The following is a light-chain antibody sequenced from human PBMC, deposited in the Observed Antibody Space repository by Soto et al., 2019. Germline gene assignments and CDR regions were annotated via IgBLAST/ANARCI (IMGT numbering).Light chain of an antibody. V-gene: IGKV3-15*01. CDR1: QSINSH. CDR2: GAS. J-gene: IGKJ2*01. CDR3: QQYNNLPYT. Sequence: ERVMTQSPATLSVSPGERATLSCRANQSINSHLAWYQQKPGQAPGLLIYGASARANGIPARFSGSGSGTEFTLTISGLQPEDFAVYYSQQYNNLPYTFAPGTKLEIK.